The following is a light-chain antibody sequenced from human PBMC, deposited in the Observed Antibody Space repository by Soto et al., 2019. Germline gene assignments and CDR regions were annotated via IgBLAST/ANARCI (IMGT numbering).Light chain of an antibody. Sequence: DTVMTQSPDSLAVSLGERATINCKSSQTLLNSSNNKNYLAWYQQKPGQPPKLLIYWASTRKSGVPDRFSGSGSGTDFTLTINSLQAEDVAVYYCQQYFSAPFTFGQGTKLEIK. CDR3: QQYFSAPFT. J-gene: IGKJ2*01. CDR1: QTLLNSSNNKNY. V-gene: IGKV4-1*01. CDR2: WAS.